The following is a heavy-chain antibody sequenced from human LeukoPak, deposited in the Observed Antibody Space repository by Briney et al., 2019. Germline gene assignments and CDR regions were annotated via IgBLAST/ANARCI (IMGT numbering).Heavy chain of an antibody. CDR3: AKIMDGWYGGYN. V-gene: IGHV3-23*01. CDR2: VSARGGHT. D-gene: IGHD6-19*01. CDR1: GFTFSNYA. J-gene: IGHJ4*02. Sequence: GGSLRLSPAASGFTFSNYAMSWVRHTPGTGVEWVSTVSARGGHTYYADSVKGRFTISRDNSKNILFLQVSSVRAEDTAVYYCAKIMDGWYGGYNWGEGALVTVSS.